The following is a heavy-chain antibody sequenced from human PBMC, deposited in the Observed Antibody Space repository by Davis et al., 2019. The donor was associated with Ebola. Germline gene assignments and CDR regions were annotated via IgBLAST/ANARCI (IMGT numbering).Heavy chain of an antibody. CDR3: ARGPTDPSGG. J-gene: IGHJ4*02. Sequence: ASVKVSCKASGYAFTDYYLHWVRQAPGQGLQWMGWINPNTGSTTYAQKFQGRVTITADESTSTAYMELSSLRSEDTAVYYCARGPTDPSGGWGQGTLVTVSS. CDR1: GYAFTDYY. D-gene: IGHD3-16*01. V-gene: IGHV1-2*02. CDR2: INPNTGST.